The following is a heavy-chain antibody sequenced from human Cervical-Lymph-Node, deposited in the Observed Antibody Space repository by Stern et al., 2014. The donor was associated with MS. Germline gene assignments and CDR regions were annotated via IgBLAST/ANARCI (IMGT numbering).Heavy chain of an antibody. V-gene: IGHV3-21*01. J-gene: IGHJ4*02. Sequence: EVQLEESGGGLVKPGGSLGLSCAASGFTLNTYSMNWVRQAPGKGLEWVSSISYSSSYLFYADSVKGLFTVSRDNGKNSLYLQMNSLRAEDTAVYYCARDWFLDYWGRGTLVTVSS. D-gene: IGHD3-10*01. CDR1: GFTLNTYS. CDR3: ARDWFLDY. CDR2: ISYSSSYL.